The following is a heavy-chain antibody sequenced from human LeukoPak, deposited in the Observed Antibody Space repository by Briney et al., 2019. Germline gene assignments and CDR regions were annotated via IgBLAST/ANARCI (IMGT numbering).Heavy chain of an antibody. D-gene: IGHD4-17*01. CDR3: ARDPNYGGYEGI. CDR1: GFTISSNY. J-gene: IGHJ4*02. Sequence: GGSLRLSCAASGFTISSNYMSWVRQAPGKGLEWVSVIYSGGSTYYSDSVKGRFTISRDNSKNTLYLQMNSLRAEDTAVYYCARDPNYGGYEGIWGQGTLVTVPS. CDR2: IYSGGST. V-gene: IGHV3-53*01.